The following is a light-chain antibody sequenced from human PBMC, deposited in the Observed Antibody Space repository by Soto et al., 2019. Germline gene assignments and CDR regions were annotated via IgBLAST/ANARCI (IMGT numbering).Light chain of an antibody. J-gene: IGKJ1*01. CDR1: QSISAW. CDR2: KAS. CDR3: QQYNNYGSWT. V-gene: IGKV1-5*03. Sequence: DIQMTQSPSTLSASVGDTVTITCRASQSISAWLAWYQQKPGKDPKLLIYKASSLESGVPSRFSGSGSGTEFTLTISSLQPDDFATYYCQQYNNYGSWTFGRGTKVEIK.